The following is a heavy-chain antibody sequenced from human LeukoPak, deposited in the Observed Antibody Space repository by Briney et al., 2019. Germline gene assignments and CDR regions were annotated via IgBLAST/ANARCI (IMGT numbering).Heavy chain of an antibody. Sequence: SVKVSCKASGGTFSSYAISWVRQAPGQGLEWMGGIIPIFGTANYAQKFQGRVTITADESTSTAYMELSSLRSEDTAVYYCASNDIVVVVAATPGHYYYGMDVWGQGTTVTVSS. CDR1: GGTFSSYA. V-gene: IGHV1-69*13. CDR3: ASNDIVVVVAATPGHYYYGMDV. J-gene: IGHJ6*02. D-gene: IGHD2-15*01. CDR2: IIPIFGTA.